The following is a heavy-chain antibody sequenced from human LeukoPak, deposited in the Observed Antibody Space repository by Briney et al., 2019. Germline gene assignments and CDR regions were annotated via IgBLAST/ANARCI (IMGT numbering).Heavy chain of an antibody. D-gene: IGHD1-26*01. Sequence: GGSLRLSCAASGFTFSSYAMSWVRQAPGKGLEWVSAISVSGGSTYYADSVKSRFTISRDNSKNTLYLQMNSLRAEDTAVYYCAKPTNPSLKRGYFDYWGQGTLVTVSS. CDR3: AKPTNPSLKRGYFDY. V-gene: IGHV3-23*01. J-gene: IGHJ4*02. CDR1: GFTFSSYA. CDR2: ISVSGGST.